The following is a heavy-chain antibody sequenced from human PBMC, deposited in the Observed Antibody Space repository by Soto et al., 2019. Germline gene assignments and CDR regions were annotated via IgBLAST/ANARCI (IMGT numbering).Heavy chain of an antibody. CDR1: GYTFNSYA. J-gene: IGHJ4*02. CDR3: ARDMRGLGSSWYIFNY. CDR2: INAGNGNT. V-gene: IGHV1-3*01. D-gene: IGHD6-13*01. Sequence: ASVKVSCKASGYTFNSYAMHWVRQDNGQRLEWMGWINAGNGNTKYSQKFQGRVTITRDTSASTAYMELSSLRSEDTAVYYCARDMRGLGSSWYIFNYWGQGTLVTVSS.